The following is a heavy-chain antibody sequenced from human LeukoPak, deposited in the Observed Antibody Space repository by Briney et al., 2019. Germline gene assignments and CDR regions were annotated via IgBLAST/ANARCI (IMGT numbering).Heavy chain of an antibody. Sequence: GASVKVSCKASGYTFTSYGISWVRQAPGQGLEWMGWISAYNGNTNYAQKLQGRVTMTTDTSTSTAYMELRSLRSDDTAVYYCALDYYDRPGDDAFDIWGQGTMVTVSP. V-gene: IGHV1-18*01. D-gene: IGHD3-22*01. CDR2: ISAYNGNT. CDR3: ALDYYDRPGDDAFDI. J-gene: IGHJ3*02. CDR1: GYTFTSYG.